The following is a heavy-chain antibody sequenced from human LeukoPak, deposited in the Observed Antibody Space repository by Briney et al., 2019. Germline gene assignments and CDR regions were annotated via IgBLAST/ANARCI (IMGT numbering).Heavy chain of an antibody. D-gene: IGHD2-8*01. CDR2: LDNAGGT. J-gene: IGHJ6*03. Sequence: GGSLSLSCAASGLPFSNYDMHWVSQPPGKALECVSALDNAGGTYYPGSVKGRFTVSRENSKNSLYLQMDTRRAEDTAVYFCVRELMGPGRYYYMDAWGKGTTVTVSS. CDR1: GLPFSNYD. CDR3: VRELMGPGRYYYMDA. V-gene: IGHV3-13*01.